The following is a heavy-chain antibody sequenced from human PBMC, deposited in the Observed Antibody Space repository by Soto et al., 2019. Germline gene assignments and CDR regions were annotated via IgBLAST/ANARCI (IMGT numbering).Heavy chain of an antibody. CDR1: GFTFSSYW. D-gene: IGHD2-8*02. CDR3: ARDKITGLFDY. J-gene: IGHJ4*02. V-gene: IGHV3-74*01. CDR2: INSDGSST. Sequence: GSLRLSCAASGFTFSSYWMHWVRQAPGKGLVWVSRINSDGSSTSYADSVKGRFTISRNNAKNTLYLQMNSLRAEDTAVYYCARDKITGLFDYWGQGTLVTVSS.